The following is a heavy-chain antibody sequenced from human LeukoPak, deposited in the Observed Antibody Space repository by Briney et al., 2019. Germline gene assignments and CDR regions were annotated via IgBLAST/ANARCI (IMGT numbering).Heavy chain of an antibody. CDR2: ISSSSSYI. CDR1: GFTFSSYS. Sequence: NSGGSLRLSCAASGFTFSSYSMNWVRQAPGKGLEWVSSISSSSSYIYYADSVKGRFTTSRDNAKNSLYLQMNSLRAEDTAVYYCAREMGDGYNGGVDYWGQGTLVTVSS. CDR3: AREMGDGYNGGVDY. J-gene: IGHJ4*02. D-gene: IGHD5-24*01. V-gene: IGHV3-21*01.